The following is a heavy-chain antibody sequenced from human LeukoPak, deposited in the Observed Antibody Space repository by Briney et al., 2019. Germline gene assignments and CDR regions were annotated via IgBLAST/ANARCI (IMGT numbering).Heavy chain of an antibody. V-gene: IGHV3-30-3*01. J-gene: IGHJ4*02. D-gene: IGHD5-18*01. CDR2: ISYDGSNK. CDR3: AKDTDTSIYTFDY. Sequence: GRSLRLSCAASGFTFSSYAMHWVRQAPGKGLEWVAVISYDGSNKYYADSVKGRFTISRDNSKNTLYLQMNSLRAEDTAVYYCAKDTDTSIYTFDYWGQGTLVTVSS. CDR1: GFTFSSYA.